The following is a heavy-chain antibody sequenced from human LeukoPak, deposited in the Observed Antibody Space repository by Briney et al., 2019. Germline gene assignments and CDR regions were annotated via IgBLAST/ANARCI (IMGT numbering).Heavy chain of an antibody. CDR3: ARGLRGYSYGYVPWELSYYMDV. V-gene: IGHV4-4*08. D-gene: IGHD5-18*01. Sequence: GSLRLSCAASGFTFSSYEMNWVRQAPGKGLEWIGRMHSSGRTSYSPSLKSRVTISVDTSKNQFSLKLSSVTAADTAVYYCARGLRGYSYGYVPWELSYYMDVWGKGTTVTISS. CDR2: MHSSGRT. J-gene: IGHJ6*03. CDR1: GFTFSSYE.